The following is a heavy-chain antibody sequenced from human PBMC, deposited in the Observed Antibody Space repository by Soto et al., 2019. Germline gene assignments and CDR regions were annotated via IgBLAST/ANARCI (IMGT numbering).Heavy chain of an antibody. CDR1: GFTFRSYG. D-gene: IGHD2-2*01. Sequence: GGSLRLSCAASGFTFRSYGMHWVRQAPGKGLEWVAIISYDGSNKYYADSVKGRFTISRDISKNTLYLQMNSLRGEDTAVYYCARVPYCSSTSCYVLDYWGQGTMVTVSS. CDR3: ARVPYCSSTSCYVLDY. J-gene: IGHJ4*02. CDR2: ISYDGSNK. V-gene: IGHV3-30*03.